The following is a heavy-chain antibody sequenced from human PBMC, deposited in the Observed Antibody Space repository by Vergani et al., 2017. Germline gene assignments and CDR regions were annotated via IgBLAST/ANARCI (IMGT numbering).Heavy chain of an antibody. J-gene: IGHJ4*02. Sequence: QITLKESGPTLVKPTQTLTLTCTFSGFSLSTSGVGVGWIRQPPGKALEWLALIYWNDDKRYSPSLKSRHTITKDTSKNQVVLTMTNMDPVDTATYYCARGWGSTSFGVVAKYYFDYWGQGTLVTVSS. CDR3: ARGWGSTSFGVVAKYYFDY. V-gene: IGHV2-5*01. D-gene: IGHD3-3*01. CDR2: IYWNDDK. CDR1: GFSLSTSGVG.